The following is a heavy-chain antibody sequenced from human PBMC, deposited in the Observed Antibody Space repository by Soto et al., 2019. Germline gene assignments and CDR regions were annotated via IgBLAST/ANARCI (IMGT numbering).Heavy chain of an antibody. CDR3: AKEESEPYYYGSGSYYSPFDY. CDR1: GFTFSSYG. CDR2: ISYDGSNK. D-gene: IGHD3-10*01. V-gene: IGHV3-30*18. J-gene: IGHJ4*02. Sequence: QVQLVESGGGVVQPGRSLRLSCAASGFTFSSYGMHWVRQAPGKGLERVAVISYDGSNKYYADSVKGRFTISRDNSKNTLYLQMNSLRAEDTAVYYCAKEESEPYYYGSGSYYSPFDYWGQGTLVTVSS.